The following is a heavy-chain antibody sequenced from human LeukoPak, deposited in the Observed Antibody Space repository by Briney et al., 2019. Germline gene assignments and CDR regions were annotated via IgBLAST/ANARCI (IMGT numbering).Heavy chain of an antibody. J-gene: IGHJ3*02. CDR3: ASAFSGPPIYGDYPAFDI. V-gene: IGHV5-51*01. CDR2: IYPGDSDT. Sequence: GESLKISCKGSGYSFTSYWIGWVRQMPGKGLEWMGIIYPGDSDTRYSSSFQGQVTISADKSISTAYLQWSSLKASDTAMYYCASAFSGPPIYGDYPAFDIWGQGTMVTVSS. D-gene: IGHD4-17*01. CDR1: GYSFTSYW.